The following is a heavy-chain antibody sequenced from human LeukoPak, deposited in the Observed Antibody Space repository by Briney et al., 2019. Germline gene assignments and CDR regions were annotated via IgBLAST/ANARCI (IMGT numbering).Heavy chain of an antibody. CDR1: GFTFSSYA. Sequence: GGSLRLSCAASGFTFSSYAMSWVRQAPGKGLEWVSAISGSGGSTYYADSVKGRFTISRDNSKNTLYLQMNSLRAEDTAVYYCANGPKAIQLTYWGQGTLVSVSS. CDR2: ISGSGGST. V-gene: IGHV3-23*01. J-gene: IGHJ4*02. D-gene: IGHD5-18*01. CDR3: ANGPKAIQLTY.